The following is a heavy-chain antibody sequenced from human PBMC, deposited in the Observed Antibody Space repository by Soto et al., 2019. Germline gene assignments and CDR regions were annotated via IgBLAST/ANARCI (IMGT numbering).Heavy chain of an antibody. J-gene: IGHJ4*02. Sequence: QVQLVQSGAEVKKPGSSVKVSCKASGGTFSSYAISWVRQAPGQGLEWMGGIIPIFGTANYAQKFQGRVTLTADESPSTAYMELSRLRSEDTAVYYCARLPVADLYRDYWGQGTLVTVSS. CDR1: GGTFSSYA. CDR3: ARLPVADLYRDY. D-gene: IGHD6-19*01. CDR2: IIPIFGTA. V-gene: IGHV1-69*12.